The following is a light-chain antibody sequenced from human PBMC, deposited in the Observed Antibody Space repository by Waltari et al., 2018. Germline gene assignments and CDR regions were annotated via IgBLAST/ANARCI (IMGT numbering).Light chain of an antibody. V-gene: IGLV4-69*01. Sequence: QLVLTQSPSASASLGASVKLTCTLTSGHRSYAIAWHQQKPQKGPRYLMRINSDGSHIKGDGIPDRFSGSSSGAERYLTISSLQSEDEADYYCQIWGPGFRVFGGGTKVTVL. CDR3: QIWGPGFRV. CDR1: SGHRSYA. J-gene: IGLJ3*02. CDR2: INSDGSH.